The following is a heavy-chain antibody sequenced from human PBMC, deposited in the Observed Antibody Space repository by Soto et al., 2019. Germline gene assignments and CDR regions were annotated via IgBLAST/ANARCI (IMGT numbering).Heavy chain of an antibody. D-gene: IGHD3-9*01. J-gene: IGHJ2*01. CDR1: GFTFSNYG. V-gene: IGHV3-33*08. CDR2: IWYDGSNK. CDR3: ARDPQILTGYTHWYFDL. Sequence: PGGSLRLSCAASGFTFSNYGMHWVRQAPGKGLEWVAFIWYDGSNKYYADSVKGRFTISRDNSKNTLYVQMNSLRAEDTAVYYCARDPQILTGYTHWYFDLWGRGTLVTVSS.